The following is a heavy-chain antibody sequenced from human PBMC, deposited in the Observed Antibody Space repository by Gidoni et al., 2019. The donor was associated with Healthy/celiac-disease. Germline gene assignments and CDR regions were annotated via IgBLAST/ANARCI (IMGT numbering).Heavy chain of an antibody. V-gene: IGHV3-23*01. CDR2: ISGSGGST. CDR3: AQLEEPPPHGMDV. CDR1: GVTFSSYA. J-gene: IGHJ6*02. Sequence: EVQLLESGGGLVQPGGSLRLSCAASGVTFSSYAMSWVRQAPGKGLEWVSAISGSGGSTYYADSVKGRFTISRDNSKNTLYLQMNSLRAEDTAVYYCAQLEEPPPHGMDVWGQGTTVTVSS.